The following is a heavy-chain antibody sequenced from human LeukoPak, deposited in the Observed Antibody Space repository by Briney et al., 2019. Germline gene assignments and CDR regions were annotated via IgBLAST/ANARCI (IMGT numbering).Heavy chain of an antibody. CDR1: GYTFTSYG. J-gene: IGHJ4*02. V-gene: IGHV1-18*01. CDR2: ISAYNGNT. Sequence: SVKVSCKASGYTFTSYGISWVRQAPGQGPEWMGWISAYNGNTNYAQKLQGRVTMTTDTSTSTAYMELRSLRSDDTAVYYCARAPRDIVLMVYAIYFDYWGQGTLVTVSS. D-gene: IGHD2-8*01. CDR3: ARAPRDIVLMVYAIYFDY.